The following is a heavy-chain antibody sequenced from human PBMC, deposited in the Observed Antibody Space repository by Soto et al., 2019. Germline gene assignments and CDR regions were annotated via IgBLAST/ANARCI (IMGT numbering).Heavy chain of an antibody. CDR2: LHSSGFA. D-gene: IGHD1-26*01. V-gene: IGHV4-59*01. J-gene: IGHJ4*02. CDR1: GASMSDYH. CDR3: ARSGHTFVGAV. Sequence: PSETLSLTCTVSGASMSDYHGSWIRQSPGKGLEHIGYLHSSGFAEYNPSPKSRVTLSMDTSKNQFSLRLSSLTAADTAIYYCARSGHTFVGAVWGQGILVTISS.